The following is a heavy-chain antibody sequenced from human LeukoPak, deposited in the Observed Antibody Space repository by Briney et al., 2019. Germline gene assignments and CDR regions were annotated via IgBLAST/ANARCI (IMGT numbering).Heavy chain of an antibody. CDR1: GXSISTYY. D-gene: IGHD1-26*01. CDR3: ARGPMQPSGTYYVDYLDY. CDR2: IYNRGTT. Sequence: SETLSLTCSVSGXSISTYYWSWIRQPPGQGLEWIGYIYNRGTTNYNPSLKSRVTISVDTSKNQFSLKLNSVTAADAAVYYCARGPMQPSGTYYVDYLDYWGQGTLVTVSS. J-gene: IGHJ4*02. V-gene: IGHV4-59*01.